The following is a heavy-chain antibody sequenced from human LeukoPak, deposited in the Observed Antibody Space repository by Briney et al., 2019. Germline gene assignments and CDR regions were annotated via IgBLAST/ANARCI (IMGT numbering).Heavy chain of an antibody. J-gene: IGHJ4*02. CDR3: ANGVSYSSAGIYFSGALDY. V-gene: IGHV3-23*01. CDR2: ISGSGGST. Sequence: ETLSLTCTVSGGSISSYYWSWIRQPPGKGLEWVSAISGSGGSTYYADSVKGRFTISRDNSKNTLYLQMNSLRAEDTAVYYCANGVSYSSAGIYFSGALDYWGRGTLVTVSS. D-gene: IGHD2-15*01. CDR1: GGSISSYY.